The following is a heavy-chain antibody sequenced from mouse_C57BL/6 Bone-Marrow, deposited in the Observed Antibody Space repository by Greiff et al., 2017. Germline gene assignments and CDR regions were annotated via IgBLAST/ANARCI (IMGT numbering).Heavy chain of an antibody. CDR1: GYSFTGYY. CDR3: ARYYYGSSYLAWFAY. V-gene: IGHV1-43*01. CDR2: INPSTGGT. D-gene: IGHD1-1*01. Sequence: EVQLQESGPELVKPGASVKISCKASGYSFTGYYMHWVKQSSEKSLEWIGEINPSTGGTSYNQKFKGKATLTVDKSSSTAYMQLNSLTSEDSAVYYCARYYYGSSYLAWFAYWGQGTLVTVSA. J-gene: IGHJ3*01.